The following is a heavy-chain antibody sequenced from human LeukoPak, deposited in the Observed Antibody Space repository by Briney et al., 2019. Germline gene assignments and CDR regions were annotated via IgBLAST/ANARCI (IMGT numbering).Heavy chain of an antibody. D-gene: IGHD2-2*01. CDR1: GVSFSGYY. V-gene: IGHV4-34*01. CDR3: ARGFRGVPAARGRGFDY. J-gene: IGHJ4*02. Sequence: SETLSLTCAVYGVSFSGYYWSWLRQPPGKGLEWIGEINHSGSTNYNPSLKSRVTISVDTSKNQFSLKLSSVTAADTAVYYCARGFRGVPAARGRGFDYWGQGTLVTVSS. CDR2: INHSGST.